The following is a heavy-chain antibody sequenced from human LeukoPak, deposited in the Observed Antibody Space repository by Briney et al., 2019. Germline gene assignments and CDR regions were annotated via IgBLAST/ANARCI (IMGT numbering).Heavy chain of an antibody. CDR2: IYYSGST. J-gene: IGHJ4*02. CDR1: GGSISSGDYY. Sequence: SQTLSPTCTVSGGSISSGDYYWSWIRQPPGKGLEWIGYIYYSGSTYYNPSLKSRVTISVDTSKNQFSLKLSSVTAADTAVYYCARVLLWFGGHFDYWGQGTLVTVSS. CDR3: ARVLLWFGGHFDY. V-gene: IGHV4-30-4*01. D-gene: IGHD3-10*01.